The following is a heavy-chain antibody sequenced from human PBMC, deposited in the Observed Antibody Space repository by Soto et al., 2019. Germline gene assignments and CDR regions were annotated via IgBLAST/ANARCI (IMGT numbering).Heavy chain of an antibody. CDR1: GFTFSDHY. CDR2: IRDKANSYTT. Sequence: GGSLRLSCAASGFTFSDHYMDWVRQAPGKGLEWIGRIRDKANSYTTEYAASVKGRFSVSRDDSESSLYLQMNSLKTDDTATYYCARGSSSSRSFYYYGLDVWGQGNPGHRLL. J-gene: IGHJ6*01. CDR3: ARGSSSSRSFYYYGLDV. D-gene: IGHD6-6*01. V-gene: IGHV3-72*01.